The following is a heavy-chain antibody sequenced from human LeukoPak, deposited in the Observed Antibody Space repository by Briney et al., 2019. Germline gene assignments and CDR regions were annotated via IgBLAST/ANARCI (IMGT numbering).Heavy chain of an antibody. D-gene: IGHD3-22*01. CDR1: GGSIGSGSYY. CDR3: AGGYYDSSGYYPDAFDI. J-gene: IGHJ3*02. Sequence: SETLSLTCTVSGGSIGSGSYYWSWIRQPAGKGLEWIGRIYTSGSTNYNPSLKSRVTISVDTSKNQFSLKLSSVTAADTAVYYCAGGYYDSSGYYPDAFDIWGQGTMVTVSS. V-gene: IGHV4-61*02. CDR2: IYTSGST.